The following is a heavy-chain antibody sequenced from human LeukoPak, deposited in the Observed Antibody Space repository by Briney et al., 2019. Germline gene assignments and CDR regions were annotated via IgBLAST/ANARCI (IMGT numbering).Heavy chain of an antibody. CDR3: AREGGDQLHHYGMDV. CDR1: GHTVTSYG. D-gene: IGHD2-2*01. CDR2: IIPIFGTA. J-gene: IGHJ6*02. V-gene: IGHV1-69*13. Sequence: ASVKVSCKASGHTVTSYGIGRVRQAPGQGLEWMGRIIPIFGTANYAQKFQGRVTITADESTSTAYMELSSLRSEDTAVYYCAREGGDQLHHYGMDVWGQGTTVTVSS.